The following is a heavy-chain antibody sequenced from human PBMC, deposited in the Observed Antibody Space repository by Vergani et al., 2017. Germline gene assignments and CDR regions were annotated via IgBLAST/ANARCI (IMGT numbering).Heavy chain of an antibody. CDR1: GYAINSGYF. CDR3: AETGIASVGTGGVL. Sequence: QVQLQESGPGLVKPSETLSLTCTVSGYAINSGYFWGWIRQPPGKGLEWIGYIYHGGSTYYNPSLRSRLTLSVDTSKNQFSLKVKSVTAADTAVYYCAETGIASVGTGGVLWGQGTQVTVSS. D-gene: IGHD6-13*01. V-gene: IGHV4-38-2*02. J-gene: IGHJ1*01. CDR2: IYHGGST.